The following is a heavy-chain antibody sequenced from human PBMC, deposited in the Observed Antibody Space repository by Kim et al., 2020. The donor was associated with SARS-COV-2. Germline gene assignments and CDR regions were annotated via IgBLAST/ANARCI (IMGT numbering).Heavy chain of an antibody. D-gene: IGHD2-15*01. J-gene: IGHJ3*02. CDR1: GYTFTSYA. Sequence: ASVKVSCKASGYTFTSYAMHWVRQAPGQRLEWMGWINAGNGNTKYSQKFQGRVTMTRDTSASTAYMELSSLRSEDTAVYYCAREFGYCSGGSCYEGAFDIWGQGTMVTVSS. V-gene: IGHV1-3*01. CDR3: AREFGYCSGGSCYEGAFDI. CDR2: INAGNGNT.